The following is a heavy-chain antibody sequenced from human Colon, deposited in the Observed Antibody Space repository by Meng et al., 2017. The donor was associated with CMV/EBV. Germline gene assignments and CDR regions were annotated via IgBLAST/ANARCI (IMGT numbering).Heavy chain of an antibody. Sequence: SETLSLTCTVSGGSISSYYWSWIRQPPGKGLEWIGYIYYSGSTNYNPSLKSRVTISVDTSKNQFSLKLSSVTAADTAVYYCARPSSGSYIYGMDVWGQGTTVTVSS. CDR3: ARPSSGSYIYGMDV. V-gene: IGHV4-59*01. CDR2: IYYSGST. J-gene: IGHJ6*02. D-gene: IGHD1-26*01. CDR1: GGSISSYY.